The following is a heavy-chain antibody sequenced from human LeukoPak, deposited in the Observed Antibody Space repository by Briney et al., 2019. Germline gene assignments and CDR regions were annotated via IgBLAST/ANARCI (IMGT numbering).Heavy chain of an antibody. CDR3: ARGMTTVTSEDY. CDR1: GYTFTSYD. J-gene: IGHJ4*02. CDR2: MNPNGGNT. V-gene: IGHV1-8*01. Sequence: ASVKVSCKASGYTFTSYDINWVRQATGQGLEWMGWMNPNGGNTGYAQKFQGRVTMTRNTSISTAYMELSSLRPEDTAVYYCARGMTTVTSEDYWGQGTLVTVSS. D-gene: IGHD4-17*01.